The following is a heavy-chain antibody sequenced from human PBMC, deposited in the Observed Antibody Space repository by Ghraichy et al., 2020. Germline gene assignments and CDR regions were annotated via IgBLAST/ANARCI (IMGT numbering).Heavy chain of an antibody. CDR3: ARSQKRYHLQNGPRGYYYYYGMDV. J-gene: IGHJ6*02. V-gene: IGHV3-48*02. CDR1: GFTFSTYS. D-gene: IGHD2-2*01. Sequence: GGSLRLSCAASGFTFSTYSMNWVRQAPGKGLEWVSYISSSSSTIYYADSVKGRFTISRDNAKNSLYLQMNTLRDEDTAVYYCARSQKRYHLQNGPRGYYYYYGMDVWGQGTTVTVSS. CDR2: ISSSSSTI.